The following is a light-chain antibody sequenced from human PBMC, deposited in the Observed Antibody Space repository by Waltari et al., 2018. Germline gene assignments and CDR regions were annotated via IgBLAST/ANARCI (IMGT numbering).Light chain of an antibody. CDR2: DVI. V-gene: IGLV2-14*03. CDR1: SSDVGGYNY. CDR3: SSYTSSSTLTV. Sequence: QSALTQPASVSGSPGQSITISCPGTSSDVGGYNYVSWYQQHPGKAPKLMIYDVIKRPSGVSNRFSGSKSGNTASLTISGLQAEDEADYYCSSYTSSSTLTVFGGGTQLTVL. J-gene: IGLJ7*01.